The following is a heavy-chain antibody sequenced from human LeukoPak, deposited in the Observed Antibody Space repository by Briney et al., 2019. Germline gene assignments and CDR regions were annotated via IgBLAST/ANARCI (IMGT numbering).Heavy chain of an antibody. J-gene: IGHJ5*02. D-gene: IGHD1-26*01. V-gene: IGHV4-30-4*01. CDR3: ARGPLGAPAGNWFDP. CDR1: DGSISGDNYY. Sequence: SQTLSLTCTVSDGSISGDNYYWSWIRQLPGKGLEWIGYIYNGGTTYYNPSLKSRVIISVDTSKNQFSLKLSSVTAADTAVYYCARGPLGAPAGNWFDPWGQGTLVTVSS. CDR2: IYNGGTT.